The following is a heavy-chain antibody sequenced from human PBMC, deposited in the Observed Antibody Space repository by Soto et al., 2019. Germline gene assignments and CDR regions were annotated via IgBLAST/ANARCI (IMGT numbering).Heavy chain of an antibody. CDR1: GGTFSSYA. D-gene: IGHD5-18*01. CDR2: IIPIFGTA. J-gene: IGHJ4*02. CDR3: ARDRGGYSYGQAPFDY. V-gene: IGHV1-69*19. Sequence: QVQLVQSGAEVKKPGSSVKVSCKASGGTFSSYAISWVRQAPGQGLEWMGGIIPIFGTANYAQKCQGRVTITADESTSTAYMELSSLRSEDTAVYYCARDRGGYSYGQAPFDYWGQGTLVTVSS.